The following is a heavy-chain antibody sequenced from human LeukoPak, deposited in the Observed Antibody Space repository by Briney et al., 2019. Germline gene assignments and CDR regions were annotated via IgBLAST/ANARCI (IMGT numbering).Heavy chain of an antibody. CDR2: IYYSGST. CDR3: ARVEGSSADDYYYMDV. CDR1: GVSISSSSYY. V-gene: IGHV4-39*07. D-gene: IGHD6-6*01. J-gene: IGHJ6*03. Sequence: SETLSLTCTVSGVSISSSSYYWVWIRQPPGKGLEWIANIYYSGSTYYNPSLKSRVTISVDTSKNQFSLKLSSVTAADTAVYYCARVEGSSADDYYYMDVWGKGTTVTISS.